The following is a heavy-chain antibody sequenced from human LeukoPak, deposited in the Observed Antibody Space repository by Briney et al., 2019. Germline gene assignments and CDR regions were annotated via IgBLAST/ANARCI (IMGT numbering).Heavy chain of an antibody. J-gene: IGHJ6*03. D-gene: IGHD3-10*01. Sequence: SETLSLTCNVSGTSIKTYCWSWIRQPPGKGLEWIGYIFDRGTTNYNPSLESRVTISAETSKNQVSLKVKSVTAADTAVYYCARGGRSRGSMSFYYMDVWGKGATVTVSS. CDR1: GTSIKTYC. V-gene: IGHV4-59*01. CDR3: ARGGRSRGSMSFYYMDV. CDR2: IFDRGTT.